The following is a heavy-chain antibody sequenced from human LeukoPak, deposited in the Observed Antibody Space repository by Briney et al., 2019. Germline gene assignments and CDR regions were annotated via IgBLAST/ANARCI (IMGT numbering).Heavy chain of an antibody. J-gene: IGHJ6*03. CDR3: ARGSIAAAGSSKGYMDV. CDR1: GFTFINYA. CDR2: ISYDGRDK. V-gene: IGHV3-30*04. D-gene: IGHD6-13*01. Sequence: HPGGSLRLSCAVSGFTFINYALHWVRQAPGKGLEWVAVISYDGRDKNYADSVKGRFIISRDNSKNTLSLQMNSLRVEDTAVYYCARGSIAAAGSSKGYMDVWGKGTTVTVSS.